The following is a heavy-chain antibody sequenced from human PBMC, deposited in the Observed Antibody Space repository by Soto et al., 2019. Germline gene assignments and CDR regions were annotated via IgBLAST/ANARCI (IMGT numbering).Heavy chain of an antibody. D-gene: IGHD1-7*01. J-gene: IGHJ6*02. CDR2: IYYSGST. Sequence: QVQLQESGPGLVKPSETLSLTCTVSGGSISSYYWSWIRQPPGKGLEWIGYIYYSGSTNYNPSLKSRVTISVDTSKNQFSLKLSSVTAADTAVYYCARDDSNWNLNGMDVWGQGTTVTVSS. CDR3: ARDDSNWNLNGMDV. V-gene: IGHV4-59*01. CDR1: GGSISSYY.